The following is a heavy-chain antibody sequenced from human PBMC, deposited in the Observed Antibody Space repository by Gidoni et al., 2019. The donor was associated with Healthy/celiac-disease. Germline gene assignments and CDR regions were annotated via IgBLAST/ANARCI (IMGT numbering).Heavy chain of an antibody. CDR3: ARDPAMITFGGVIAGGDY. CDR1: GFTFSSYS. D-gene: IGHD3-16*02. Sequence: EVPLVESGGGLVQPGGSLRLSCAAYGFTFSSYSLNWVRQAPGKGLEWVSYISSSSSTIYYADPVKGRFTISRDNAKNSLYLQMNSLRAEDTAVYYCARDPAMITFGGVIAGGDYWGQGTLVTVSS. CDR2: ISSSSSTI. J-gene: IGHJ4*02. V-gene: IGHV3-48*01.